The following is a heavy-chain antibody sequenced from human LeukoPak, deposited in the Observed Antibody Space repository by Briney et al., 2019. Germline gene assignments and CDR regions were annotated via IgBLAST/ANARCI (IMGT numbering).Heavy chain of an antibody. CDR3: ARLGKPYYMDV. J-gene: IGHJ6*03. CDR2: PYHSGAA. CDR1: GDSISNYY. Sequence: SETLSLTCTVSGDSISNYYWTWIRQTPGKGLEWIGNPYHSGAADYNPSPKTRVTTSVDTSKDQFSLSLRSSTAADTAVYFCARLGKPYYMDVGGTGTTVTVSS. V-gene: IGHV4-59*08. D-gene: IGHD1-1*01.